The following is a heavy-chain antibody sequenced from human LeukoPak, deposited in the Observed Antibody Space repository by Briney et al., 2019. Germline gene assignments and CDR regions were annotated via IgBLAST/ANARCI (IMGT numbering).Heavy chain of an antibody. V-gene: IGHV3-48*03. CDR2: ISSSGSTI. CDR1: EFSVGSNY. D-gene: IGHD3-10*02. Sequence: GGSLILSCAASEFSVGSNYMNWVRQAPGKGLEWVSYISSSGSTIYYADSVKGRFTISRDNAKNSLYLQMNSLRAEDTAVYYFAELGITMIGGVWGKGTTVTISS. J-gene: IGHJ6*04. CDR3: AELGITMIGGV.